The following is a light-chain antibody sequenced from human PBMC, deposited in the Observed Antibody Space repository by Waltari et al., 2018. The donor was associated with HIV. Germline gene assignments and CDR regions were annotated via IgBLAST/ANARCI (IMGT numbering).Light chain of an antibody. Sequence: PSVSVAPGKTATITCGGNNIGSKSVHWYQQKPGQAPVLVIYYDSDRPSGIPERFSGSNSGNTATLTISRVEAGDEADYYCQVWDSSSDHWVFGGGTKLTVL. CDR1: NIGSKS. V-gene: IGLV3-21*04. J-gene: IGLJ3*02. CDR3: QVWDSSSDHWV. CDR2: YDS.